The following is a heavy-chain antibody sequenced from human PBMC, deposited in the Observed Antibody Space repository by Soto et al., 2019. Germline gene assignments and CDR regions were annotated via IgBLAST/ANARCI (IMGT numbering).Heavy chain of an antibody. CDR2: INSDGSST. CDR3: ARARYYDSSGYSSDLFDY. J-gene: IGHJ4*02. V-gene: IGHV3-74*01. CDR1: GFTFSSYW. D-gene: IGHD3-22*01. Sequence: GGSLRLSCAASGFTFSSYWMHWVRQAPGKGLVWVSRINSDGSSTSYADSVKGRFTISRDNAKNTLYLQMNSLRAEDTAVYYCARARYYDSSGYSSDLFDYWGQGTLVTVSS.